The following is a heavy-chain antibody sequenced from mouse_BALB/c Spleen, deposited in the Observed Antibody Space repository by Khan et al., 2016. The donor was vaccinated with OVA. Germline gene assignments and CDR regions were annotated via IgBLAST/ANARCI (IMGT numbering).Heavy chain of an antibody. CDR3: AKGNYYGYYFDY. CDR1: GYSITSGYA. D-gene: IGHD1-1*01. Sequence: EVQLQESGPGLVKPSQSLSLTCTVTGYSITSGYAWNWIRQFPGNKLEWMGYISYSGVTSYTPYLKSRISITRDTSKNQFFLQLNSVTTEDTATYCCAKGNYYGYYFDYWGQGTTVTVSS. V-gene: IGHV3-2*02. J-gene: IGHJ2*01. CDR2: ISYSGVT.